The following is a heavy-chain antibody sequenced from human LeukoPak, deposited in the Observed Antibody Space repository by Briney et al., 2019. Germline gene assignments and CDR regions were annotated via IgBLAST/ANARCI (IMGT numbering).Heavy chain of an antibody. CDR3: AADYYDSALDY. D-gene: IGHD3-10*01. CDR1: GGSISSGSYY. CDR2: IHTNTNT. Sequence: SETLSLTCTVSGGSISSGSYYWSWIRQPAEKGLEWIGRIHTNTNTIYNPSLKSRVTISVDTSKNQFSLKLSSVTAADTAVYYCAADYYDSALDYWGQGTLVTVSS. V-gene: IGHV4-61*02. J-gene: IGHJ4*02.